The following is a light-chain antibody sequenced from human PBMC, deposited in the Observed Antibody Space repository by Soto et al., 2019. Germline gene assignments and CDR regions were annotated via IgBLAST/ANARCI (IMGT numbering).Light chain of an antibody. CDR1: QSVSSY. CDR3: QQRSNWPRT. J-gene: IGKJ3*01. Sequence: EVVLTQSPATLSLSPGERATLSCRASQSVSSYLVWYQQKPGQAPRLLIYDASNRATGIPARFSGSGSGTDFTLTISSLEPEDSAVYYCQQRSNWPRTFGPGTKVDIK. V-gene: IGKV3-11*01. CDR2: DAS.